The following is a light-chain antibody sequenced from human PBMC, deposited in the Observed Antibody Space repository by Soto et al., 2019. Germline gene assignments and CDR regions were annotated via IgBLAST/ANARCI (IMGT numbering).Light chain of an antibody. Sequence: EIVLTQSPDTLSLSPGDRATVSCRASQTVGASYVAWYQHRPGQAPKFLMYGASTRATGIPDRFSGSGSGTEFTLTIDSLEPEDFGLYYCQQYGRSPWTFGQGTRLEI. J-gene: IGKJ1*01. CDR3: QQYGRSPWT. V-gene: IGKV3-20*01. CDR1: QTVGASY. CDR2: GAS.